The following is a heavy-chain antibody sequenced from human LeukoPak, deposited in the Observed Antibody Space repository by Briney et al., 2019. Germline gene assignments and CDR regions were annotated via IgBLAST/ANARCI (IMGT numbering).Heavy chain of an antibody. CDR1: GGSISSYY. CDR2: IYYSGST. D-gene: IGHD3-16*01. CDR3: ARETSQKGAHYMDV. V-gene: IGHV4-59*01. J-gene: IGHJ6*03. Sequence: SETLSLTCTVSGGSISSYYWSWIRQPPGKGLEWIGYIYYSGSTNYNPSLKNRVTISVDTSKKQFSLKLTSVTVADTAVYYCARETSQKGAHYMDVWGKGTTVTISS.